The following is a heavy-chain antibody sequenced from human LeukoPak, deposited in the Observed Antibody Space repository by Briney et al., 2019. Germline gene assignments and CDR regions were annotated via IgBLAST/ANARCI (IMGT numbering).Heavy chain of an antibody. V-gene: IGHV1-18*01. CDR2: ISAYNGNT. Sequence: GASVKVSCKAPGYTFTSYGISWVRQAPGQGLEWMGWISAYNGNTNYAQKLQGRVTMTTDTSTSTAYMELRSLRSDDTAVYYCARDIAAAGNDAFDIWGQGTMVTVSS. CDR3: ARDIAAAGNDAFDI. D-gene: IGHD6-13*01. J-gene: IGHJ3*02. CDR1: GYTFTSYG.